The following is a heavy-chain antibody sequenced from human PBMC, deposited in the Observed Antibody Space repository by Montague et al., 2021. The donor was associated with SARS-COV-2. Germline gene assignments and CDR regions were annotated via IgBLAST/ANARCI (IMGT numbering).Heavy chain of an antibody. J-gene: IGHJ6*04. D-gene: IGHD3-10*01. V-gene: IGHV4-61*01. CDR2: IYYSGST. CDR3: ARDVLLWFGELSFLDV. Sequence: SETLSLTCTVSGGSVSSGSYYWSWIRQPPGKGLEWIGYIYYSGSTXYNPSLKSRVTISVDTSKNQFSLKLSSVTAADTAVYYCARDVLLWFGELSFLDVWAKGPRSPSPQ. CDR1: GGSVSSGSYY.